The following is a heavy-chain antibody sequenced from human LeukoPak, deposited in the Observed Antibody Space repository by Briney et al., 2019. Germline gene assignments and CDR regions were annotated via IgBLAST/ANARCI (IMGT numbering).Heavy chain of an antibody. V-gene: IGHV3-73*01. Sequence: WGTLCLTCAASGFTFSGSGLHWVRQAYGQGQEWVGLSRSTANGYATAYAASAKGRFTISRDDSKNTAYLKMDSLKTEDTAVYCCTGNYYGSGSYAVFDYWGEGTLVTVSS. CDR3: TGNYYGSGSYAVFDY. J-gene: IGHJ4*02. CDR2: SRSTANGYAT. D-gene: IGHD3-10*01. CDR1: GFTFSGSG.